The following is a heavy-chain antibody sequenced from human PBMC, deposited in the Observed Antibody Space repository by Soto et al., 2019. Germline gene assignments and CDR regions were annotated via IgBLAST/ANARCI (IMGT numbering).Heavy chain of an antibody. CDR3: ARAALDSSSSKYEWFDP. J-gene: IGHJ5*02. CDR2: IYYSGST. D-gene: IGHD6-6*01. V-gene: IGHV4-59*01. CDR1: GGSISSYY. Sequence: PSETLSLTCTVSGGSISSYYWGWIRQPPGKGLEWIGYIYYSGSTNYNPSLKSRVTISVDTSKNHFSLQLSSVTAADTAVYYCARAALDSSSSKYEWFDPWGQGTLVTVS.